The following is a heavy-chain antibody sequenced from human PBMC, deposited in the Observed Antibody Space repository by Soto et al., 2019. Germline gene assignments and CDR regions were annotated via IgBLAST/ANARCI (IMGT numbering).Heavy chain of an antibody. D-gene: IGHD2-2*01. V-gene: IGHV3-30-3*01. CDR2: ISYDGSNK. CDR3: AKGPAIVLVPAAMNYYYGMDV. CDR1: GFTFSRSA. Sequence: LSCAGSGFTFSRSAMHWVRQAPGKGLEWVAVISYDGSNKYYADSVKGRFTISRDNSKNTLYLQMNSLRAEDTAVYYCAKGPAIVLVPAAMNYYYGMDVWGQGTTVTVSS. J-gene: IGHJ6*02.